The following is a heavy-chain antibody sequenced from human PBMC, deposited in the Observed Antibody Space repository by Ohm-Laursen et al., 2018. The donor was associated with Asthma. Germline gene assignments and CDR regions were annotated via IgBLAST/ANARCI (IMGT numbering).Heavy chain of an antibody. D-gene: IGHD4-17*01. J-gene: IGHJ4*02. CDR3: ARIRNDYGDYEFDY. V-gene: IGHV1-2*04. Sequence: ASVKVSCKASGYTFTGYYMHWVRQAPGQGLEWMGWINPNSGGTNYAQKFQGWVTMTRDTSISTAYMELSRLRSDDTAVYYCARIRNDYGDYEFDYWGQGTLVTVSS. CDR2: INPNSGGT. CDR1: GYTFTGYY.